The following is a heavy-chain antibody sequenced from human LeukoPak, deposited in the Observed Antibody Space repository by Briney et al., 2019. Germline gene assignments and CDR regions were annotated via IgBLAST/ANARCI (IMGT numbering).Heavy chain of an antibody. V-gene: IGHV3-23*01. Sequence: GGSLRLSCPASGFTFSSYAMSWVRQAPGKGLEWVSSISDSGSGTYYADSVKGRFTISRDNSKNTLYLQMNSLRAEDTAVYYCAKRTDTSGNRGGALDIWGQGTMVAASS. J-gene: IGHJ3*02. CDR3: AKRTDTSGNRGGALDI. D-gene: IGHD3-22*01. CDR2: ISDSGSGT. CDR1: GFTFSSYA.